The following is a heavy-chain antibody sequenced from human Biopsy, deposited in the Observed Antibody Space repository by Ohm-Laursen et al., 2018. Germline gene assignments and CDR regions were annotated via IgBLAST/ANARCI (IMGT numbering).Heavy chain of an antibody. D-gene: IGHD1-1*01. J-gene: IGHJ6*02. CDR3: ARAKLEPVYYYYGMDV. Sequence: ASVKVSCKAPTGTFNSYGISWVRQAPGQGLEWMGGIIPIFGTANYAQKFQGRVTITADESTSTAYMELSSLRSDDTAVYYCARAKLEPVYYYYGMDVWGQGTTVTVSS. V-gene: IGHV1-69*13. CDR1: TGTFNSYG. CDR2: IIPIFGTA.